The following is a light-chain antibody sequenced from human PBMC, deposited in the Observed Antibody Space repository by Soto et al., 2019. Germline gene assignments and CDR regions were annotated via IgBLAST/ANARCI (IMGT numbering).Light chain of an antibody. CDR3: QQYNNWPPWT. J-gene: IGKJ1*01. CDR1: QSVSSN. Sequence: EIGMTQSAXXXXXXPGXXXTXXCXXSQSVSSNLAWYQQKPGQAPRLLIYGASTRATGIPARFSGSGSGTEFTLTISSLQSEDFAVYYCQQYNNWPPWTFGQGTKVDIK. V-gene: IGKV3-15*01. CDR2: GAS.